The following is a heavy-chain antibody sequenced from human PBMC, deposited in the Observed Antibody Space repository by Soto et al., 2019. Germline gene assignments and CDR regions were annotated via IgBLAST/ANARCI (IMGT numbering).Heavy chain of an antibody. CDR3: AKGLRDMDV. D-gene: IGHD5-12*01. CDR2: ISGSGGST. Sequence: EVQLLESGGGLVQPGGSLRLSCAVSGLTLSTYAMSTYAMTWVRQAPGKGLEWVSSISGSGGSTYSADSVKGRFTIARDNSKNTPYLQLNSLRAEYTAVYYCAKGLRDMDVWGQGTTVTVSS. V-gene: IGHV3-23*01. J-gene: IGHJ6*02. CDR1: GLTLSTYAMSTYA.